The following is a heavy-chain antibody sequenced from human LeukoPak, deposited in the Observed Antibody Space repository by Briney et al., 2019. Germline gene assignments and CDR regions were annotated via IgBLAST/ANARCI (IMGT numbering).Heavy chain of an antibody. Sequence: ASVKVSCRASGYTFTSYAMNWVRQAPGQGLEWMGWINTNTGNPTYAQGFTGRFVFSLDTSVSTAYLQISSLKAEDAAVYYCARVKYADFSDYWGQGTLVTVSS. CDR2: INTNTGNP. D-gene: IGHD4-17*01. J-gene: IGHJ4*02. CDR3: ARVKYADFSDY. CDR1: GYTFTSYA. V-gene: IGHV7-4-1*02.